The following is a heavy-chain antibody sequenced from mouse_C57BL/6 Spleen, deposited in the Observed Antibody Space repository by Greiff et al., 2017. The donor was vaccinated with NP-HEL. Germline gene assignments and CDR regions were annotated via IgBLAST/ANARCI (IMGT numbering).Heavy chain of an antibody. CDR3: ARCNYGSNWYFDV. Sequence: VQLQQSGPELVKPGASVKISCKASGYAFSSSWMNWVKQRPGKGLEWIGRIYPGDGDTNYNGKFKGKATLTADKSSSTAYMQLSSLTSEDSAVYFCARCNYGSNWYFDVWGTGTTVTVSS. J-gene: IGHJ1*03. CDR2: IYPGDGDT. D-gene: IGHD1-1*01. CDR1: GYAFSSSW. V-gene: IGHV1-82*01.